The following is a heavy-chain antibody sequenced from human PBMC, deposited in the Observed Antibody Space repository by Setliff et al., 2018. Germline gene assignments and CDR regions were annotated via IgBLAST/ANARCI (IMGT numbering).Heavy chain of an antibody. CDR2: ISTSGNT. J-gene: IGHJ6*02. Sequence: PSETLSLTCTISGGFTSSYYWSWIRQPAGKGLEWIGRISTSGNTNYNPSLKSRVTVSLDTSKNQFSLKLTSMTAADTAAYYCARDQWVRAPPLYFSYSMDVWGQGTTVTVSS. CDR3: ARDQWVRAPPLYFSYSMDV. D-gene: IGHD5-12*01. CDR1: GGFTSSYY. V-gene: IGHV4-4*07.